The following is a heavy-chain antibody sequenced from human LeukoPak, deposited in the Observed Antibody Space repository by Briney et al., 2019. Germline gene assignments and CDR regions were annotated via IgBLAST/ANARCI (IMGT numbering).Heavy chain of an antibody. CDR3: ARYREVGATVDY. CDR1: GYSISSGHY. CDR2: IYYRGST. V-gene: IGHV4-38-2*02. Sequence: SETLSLTCTVSGYSISSGHYWGWIPQPPGRELEWIASIYYRGSTHYNPPLASLKSRVTISGATSKNQFSLTLSSVTAADTAVYYCARYREVGATVDYWGQGTLVTVSS. D-gene: IGHD1-26*01. J-gene: IGHJ4*02.